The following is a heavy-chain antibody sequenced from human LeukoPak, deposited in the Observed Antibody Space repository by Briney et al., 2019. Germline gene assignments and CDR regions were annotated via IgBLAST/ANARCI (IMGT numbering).Heavy chain of an antibody. V-gene: IGHV4-59*12. J-gene: IGHJ3*02. CDR2: IYYSGTT. CDR1: GGSISSYY. Sequence: SETLSLTCTVSGGSISSYYWSWIRQPPGKGLEWIGYIYYSGTTNYNPSLKSRVTISVDTSKNQFSLKLSSVTAADTAVYYCASHTGGYCSSTSCYTGGFNIWGQGTMVTVSS. CDR3: ASHTGGYCSSTSCYTGGFNI. D-gene: IGHD2-2*02.